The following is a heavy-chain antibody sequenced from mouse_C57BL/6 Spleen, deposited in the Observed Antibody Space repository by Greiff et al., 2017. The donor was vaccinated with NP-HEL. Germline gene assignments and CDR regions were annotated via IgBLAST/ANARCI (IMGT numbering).Heavy chain of an antibody. J-gene: IGHJ4*01. Sequence: EVQGVESGGGLVKPGGSLKLSCAASGFTFSDYGMHWVRQAPEKGLEWVAYISSGSSTIYYADTVKGRFTISRDNAKNTLVLQMTSLRSEDTAMYYCARGSTVASYYAMDYWGQGTSVTVSS. CDR3: ARGSTVASYYAMDY. V-gene: IGHV5-17*01. CDR2: ISSGSSTI. CDR1: GFTFSDYG. D-gene: IGHD1-1*01.